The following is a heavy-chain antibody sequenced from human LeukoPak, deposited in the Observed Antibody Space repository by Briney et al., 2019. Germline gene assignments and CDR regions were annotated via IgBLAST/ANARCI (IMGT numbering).Heavy chain of an antibody. Sequence: PGGSLRLSCAASGFTFSSSAMHWVRQAPGKGLEWVAVISYDGSNEYYTDSVKGRFTISRDNSKNTLYLQMNSLRAEDTAVYYCAKPGLPGYSSSWLDYWGQGTLVTVSS. CDR1: GFTFSSSA. V-gene: IGHV3-30*04. CDR2: ISYDGSNE. D-gene: IGHD6-13*01. CDR3: AKPGLPGYSSSWLDY. J-gene: IGHJ4*02.